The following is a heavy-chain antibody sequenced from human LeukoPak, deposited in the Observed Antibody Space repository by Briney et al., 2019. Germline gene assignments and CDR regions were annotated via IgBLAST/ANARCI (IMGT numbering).Heavy chain of an antibody. J-gene: IGHJ5*02. Sequence: GGSLRLSCAASGFTFSSYAVSWVRQAPGKGLEWVSAISDSGGSTYYADSVKGRFTLSRDNSKNTLYLQMNSLRAEDTAVYYCAKAPRGGRINWFDPWGEGTLVTVSS. CDR1: GFTFSSYA. CDR3: AKAPRGGRINWFDP. CDR2: ISDSGGST. V-gene: IGHV3-23*01. D-gene: IGHD2-15*01.